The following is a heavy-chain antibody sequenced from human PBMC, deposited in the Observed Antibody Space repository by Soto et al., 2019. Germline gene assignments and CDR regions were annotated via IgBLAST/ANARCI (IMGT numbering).Heavy chain of an antibody. CDR2: INAGNGNT. D-gene: IGHD6-13*01. CDR3: PRVSNSGYASWFDP. CDR1: GYTFTSYT. J-gene: IGHJ5*02. V-gene: IGHV1-3*01. Sequence: QVQLVQSGAEVKKPGASVKVSCKASGYTFTSYTMHWVRQAPGQRLEWMGWINAGNGNTKYSQKFQGRVTNTWDTSASTAYMSLSSLRSADTAVYSCPRVSNSGYASWFDPWGQVTLVTVSS.